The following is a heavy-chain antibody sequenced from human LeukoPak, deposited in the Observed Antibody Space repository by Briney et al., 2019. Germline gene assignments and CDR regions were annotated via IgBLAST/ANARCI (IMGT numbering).Heavy chain of an antibody. D-gene: IGHD5-12*01. CDR3: ARAEPNAYSGYDIFGFDP. Sequence: SVKVSCKASEGTFSSYASSWVRQAPGQGLEWMGGIIPIFGTANYAQKFQGRVTITTDESTSTAYMELSSLRSEDTAVYYCARAEPNAYSGYDIFGFDPWGQGTLVTVSS. CDR1: EGTFSSYA. V-gene: IGHV1-69*05. CDR2: IIPIFGTA. J-gene: IGHJ5*02.